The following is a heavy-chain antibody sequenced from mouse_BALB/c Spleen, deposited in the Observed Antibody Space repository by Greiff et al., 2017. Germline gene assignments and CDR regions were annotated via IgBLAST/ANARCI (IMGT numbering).Heavy chain of an antibody. J-gene: IGHJ4*01. Sequence: EVNVVESGGGLVQPGGSLKLSCAASGFTFSSYGMSWVRQTPDKRLELVATINSNGGSTYYPDSVKGRFTISRDNAKNTLYLQMSSLKSEDTAMYYCARDHYGSSYAMDYWGQGTSVTVSS. CDR1: GFTFSSYG. D-gene: IGHD1-1*01. CDR3: ARDHYGSSYAMDY. CDR2: INSNGGST. V-gene: IGHV5-6-3*01.